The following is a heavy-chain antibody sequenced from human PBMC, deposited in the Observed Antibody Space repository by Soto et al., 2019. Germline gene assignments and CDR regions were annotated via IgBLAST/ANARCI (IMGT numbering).Heavy chain of an antibody. V-gene: IGHV1-2*04. CDR3: ARGHSTDCSNGVCSFFYNHEMDV. Sequence: ASVKVSCKASGYSFTDYHIHWVRQAPGQGLEWLGRINPKSGGTSTAQKFQGWVTMTRDRSISTVYMELTRLRSDDTAVYFCARGHSTDCSNGVCSFFYNHEMDVCGQGTTVTV. J-gene: IGHJ6*02. CDR2: INPKSGGT. D-gene: IGHD2-8*01. CDR1: GYSFTDYH.